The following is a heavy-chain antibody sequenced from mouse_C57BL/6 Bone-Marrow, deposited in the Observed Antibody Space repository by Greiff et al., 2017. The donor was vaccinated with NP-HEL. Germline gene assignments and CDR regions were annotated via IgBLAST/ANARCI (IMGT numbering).Heavy chain of an antibody. J-gene: IGHJ1*03. CDR1: GYSFNDYN. CDR3: SSWYYYGSSYVWYFDV. CDR2: INPNYGTT. D-gene: IGHD1-1*01. V-gene: IGHV1-39*01. Sequence: VQLQQSGPELVKPGASVKISCKASGYSFNDYNMNWVKQSNGKSLEWIGVINPNYGTTSYNQKFKGKATLTVDQSSSTAYMQLNSLTSEDSAVYYCSSWYYYGSSYVWYFDVWGTGTTFTVSS.